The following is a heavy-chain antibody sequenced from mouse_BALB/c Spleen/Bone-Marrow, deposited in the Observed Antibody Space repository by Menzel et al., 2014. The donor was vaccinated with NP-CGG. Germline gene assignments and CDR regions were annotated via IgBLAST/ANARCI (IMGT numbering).Heavy chain of an antibody. J-gene: IGHJ4*01. CDR1: GFSLSRYN. CDR2: IWGGGGT. CDR3: ARKDGGYYVMDY. Sequence: QVQLKESGPGLVAPSQNLSITCTVSGFSLSRYNIHWIRQPPGKGLGWLGMIWGGGGTDHNSALKSRLRISKDNSKSQIFLKINSLQIDDTAMYYCARKDGGYYVMDYWGQGTSVTVSS. D-gene: IGHD2-3*01. V-gene: IGHV2-6-4*01.